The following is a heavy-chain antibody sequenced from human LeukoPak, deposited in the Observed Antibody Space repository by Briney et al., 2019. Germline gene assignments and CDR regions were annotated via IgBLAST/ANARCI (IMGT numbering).Heavy chain of an antibody. V-gene: IGHV3-23*01. Sequence: GGSLRLSCAASGFTFSTYAMNWVRQARGKGLEWVSGISGSGGSTYYADSVKGRFTISRDNSKNTVYLQMNSMRADDTAVYYCAKGGSITMMVVTPDAFDIWGQGTMVTVSS. CDR2: ISGSGGST. CDR3: AKGGSITMMVVTPDAFDI. CDR1: GFTFSTYA. J-gene: IGHJ3*02. D-gene: IGHD3-22*01.